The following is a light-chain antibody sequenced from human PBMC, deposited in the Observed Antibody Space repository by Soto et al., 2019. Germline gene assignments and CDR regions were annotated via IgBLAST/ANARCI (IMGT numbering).Light chain of an antibody. CDR3: SSFTTTRLYV. V-gene: IGLV2-14*01. CDR1: SSDVAAYNY. J-gene: IGLJ1*01. CDR2: GVR. Sequence: QSALTQPASVSGSPGQSITISCTGTSSDVAAYNYVSWYQQHPGKAPRLLIHGVRNRPPGISSRFSASKSGLTASLTISGLLPEDEADYFCSSFTTTRLYVFGRGNKLTVL.